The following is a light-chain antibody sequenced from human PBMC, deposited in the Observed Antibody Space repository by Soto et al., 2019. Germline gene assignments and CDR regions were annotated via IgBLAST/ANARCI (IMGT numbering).Light chain of an antibody. Sequence: EIVMTQSPATLSVSPGERATLSCRASQSISTELAWYQQKPGQPPRLLIYSASTRAPGVPARFPGSGSGSEFTLTISGLQSEDFAVYYCQQGHNWPLTFGQGTRLEI. CDR2: SAS. J-gene: IGKJ2*01. CDR1: QSISTE. CDR3: QQGHNWPLT. V-gene: IGKV3-15*01.